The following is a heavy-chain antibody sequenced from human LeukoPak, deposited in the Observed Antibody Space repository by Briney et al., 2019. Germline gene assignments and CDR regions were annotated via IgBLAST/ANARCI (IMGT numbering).Heavy chain of an antibody. CDR3: TRADGSGSNWFDP. J-gene: IGHJ5*02. CDR2: IRSKAYGGTT. CDR1: GFTFGGYA. D-gene: IGHD3-10*01. V-gene: IGHV3-49*03. Sequence: GGGLRLSCTASGFTFGGYAMSGFRQAPGRGGEWVGFIRSKAYGGTTDYAASVKGRFTISRDDSKSSAYLQMNSLKTEDTAVYYCTRADGSGSNWFDPWGQGTLVTVSS.